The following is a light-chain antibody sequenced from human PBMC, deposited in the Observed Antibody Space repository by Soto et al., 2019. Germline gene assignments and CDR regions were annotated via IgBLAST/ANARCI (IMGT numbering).Light chain of an antibody. CDR2: DVS. V-gene: IGLV2-11*01. J-gene: IGLJ1*01. Sequence: QSALTQPRSVSGSPGQSVTISCTGTSSDVGGYNYVSWYQQHPGKAPKLMIYDVSKRPSGVPDRFSGSKSGNTASLTISGLQAEDEADYYCCSYAGTYIPYVFGTGTKVTGL. CDR1: SSDVGGYNY. CDR3: CSYAGTYIPYV.